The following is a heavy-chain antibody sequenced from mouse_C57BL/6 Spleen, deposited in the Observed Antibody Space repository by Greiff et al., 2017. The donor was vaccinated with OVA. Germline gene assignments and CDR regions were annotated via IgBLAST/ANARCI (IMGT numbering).Heavy chain of an antibody. CDR1: GYTFTDYE. Sequence: VKLQESGAELVRPGASVTLSCKASGYTFTDYEMHWVKQTPVHGLEWIGAIDPGTGGTAYNQKFKGKAILTADKSSSTAYMGLRSLPSDDSAVYYCTRREYYYGSPNLWGQGTSVTVSS. J-gene: IGHJ4*01. D-gene: IGHD1-1*01. V-gene: IGHV1-15*01. CDR3: TRREYYYGSPNL. CDR2: IDPGTGGT.